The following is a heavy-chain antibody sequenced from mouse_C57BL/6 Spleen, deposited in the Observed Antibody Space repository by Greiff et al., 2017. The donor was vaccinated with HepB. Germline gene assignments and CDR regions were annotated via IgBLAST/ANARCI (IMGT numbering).Heavy chain of an antibody. Sequence: VQLVESGAELARPGASVKMSCKASGYTFTSYTMHWVKQRPGQGLEWIGYINPSSGYTKYNQKFKDKATLTADKSSSTAYMQLSSLTSEDSAVYYCARSGEGYYFDYWGQGTTLTVSS. CDR1: GYTFTSYT. CDR2: INPSSGYT. CDR3: ARSGEGYYFDY. V-gene: IGHV1-4*01. J-gene: IGHJ2*01. D-gene: IGHD3-1*01.